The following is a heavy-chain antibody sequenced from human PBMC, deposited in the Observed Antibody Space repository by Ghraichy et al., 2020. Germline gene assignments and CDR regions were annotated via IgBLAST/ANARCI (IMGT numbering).Heavy chain of an antibody. D-gene: IGHD3-10*01. CDR2: IYYSGST. Sequence: SETLSLTCTVSGGSISSGGYYWSWIRQHPGKGLEWIGYIYYSGSTYYNPSLKSRVTISVDTSKNQFSLKLSSVTAADTAVYYCARGRITMVRGVLYYFDYWGQGTLVTVSS. J-gene: IGHJ4*02. V-gene: IGHV4-31*03. CDR1: GGSISSGGYY. CDR3: ARGRITMVRGVLYYFDY.